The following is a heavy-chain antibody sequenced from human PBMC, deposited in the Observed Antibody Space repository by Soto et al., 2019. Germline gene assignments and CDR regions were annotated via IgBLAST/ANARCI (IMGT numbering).Heavy chain of an antibody. J-gene: IGHJ6*02. CDR1: GGSISSYY. D-gene: IGHD3-3*01. V-gene: IGHV4-59*01. CDR3: ARAGRGVVITGYYGMDV. CDR2: IYYSGST. Sequence: SETLSLTCTVSGGSISSYYWSWIRQPPGKGLEWIGYIYYSGSTNYNPSLKSRVTISVDTSKNQFSLKLSSVTAADTAVYYCARAGRGVVITGYYGMDVWGQGTTVTVYS.